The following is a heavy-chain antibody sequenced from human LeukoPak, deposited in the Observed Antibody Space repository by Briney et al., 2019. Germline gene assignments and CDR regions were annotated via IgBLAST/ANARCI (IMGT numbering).Heavy chain of an antibody. D-gene: IGHD4-17*01. CDR3: ARDPTLDYGDYGDY. V-gene: IGHV1-69*13. CDR1: GYTFTSYD. CDR2: IIPIFGTA. Sequence: WASVKVSCKASGYTFTSYDINWVRQATGQGLEWMGGIIPIFGTANYAQKFQGRVTITADESTSTAYMELSSLRSEDTAVYYCARDPTLDYGDYGDYWGQGTLVTVSS. J-gene: IGHJ4*02.